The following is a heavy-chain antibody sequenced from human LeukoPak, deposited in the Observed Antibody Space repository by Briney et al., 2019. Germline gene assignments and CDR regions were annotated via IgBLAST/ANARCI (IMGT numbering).Heavy chain of an antibody. D-gene: IGHD1-1*01. Sequence: QTGGSLRLSCAASGFTFSSYWMSWVRQAPGKGVEGVANIHQDGRQKFYVVSVEGRFTISRDNAKDSVYLHMNSLRADDTAVYYCARGNSFDYWGQGTLVTVSS. CDR2: IHQDGRQK. V-gene: IGHV3-7*01. CDR3: ARGNSFDY. J-gene: IGHJ4*02. CDR1: GFTFSSYW.